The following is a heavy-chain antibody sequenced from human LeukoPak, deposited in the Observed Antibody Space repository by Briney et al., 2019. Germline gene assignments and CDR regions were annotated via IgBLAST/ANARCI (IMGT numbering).Heavy chain of an antibody. Sequence: PGGSLRLSCAASGFTFSSYSMNWVRQAPGKGLEWVSSISSSSTYIYYADSVKGRFTISRDNAKNSLYLQMDSLRAEDTAVYYCARDLPYYGSGSYPMDVWGKGTTVTVSS. CDR2: ISSSSTYI. J-gene: IGHJ6*03. D-gene: IGHD3-10*01. CDR1: GFTFSSYS. CDR3: ARDLPYYGSGSYPMDV. V-gene: IGHV3-21*01.